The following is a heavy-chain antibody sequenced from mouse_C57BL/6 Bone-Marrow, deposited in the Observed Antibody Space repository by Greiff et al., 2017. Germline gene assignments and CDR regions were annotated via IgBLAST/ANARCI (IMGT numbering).Heavy chain of an antibody. CDR2: ISSGSSTI. J-gene: IGHJ2*01. Sequence: EVHLVESGGGLVKPGGSLKLSCAASGFTFSDYGMHWVRQAPEKGLEWVAYISSGSSTIYYADTVKGRFTISRDNAKNTLCLQMTSLRSEDTAMDYCARNDYDTDYWGQGTTLTVAS. CDR1: GFTFSDYG. V-gene: IGHV5-17*01. CDR3: ARNDYDTDY. D-gene: IGHD2-4*01.